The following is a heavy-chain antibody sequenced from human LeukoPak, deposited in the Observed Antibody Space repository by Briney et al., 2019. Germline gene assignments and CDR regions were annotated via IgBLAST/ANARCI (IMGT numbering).Heavy chain of an antibody. CDR2: ISYDGSNK. V-gene: IGHV3-30*18. J-gene: IGHJ4*02. Sequence: GGSLRLSCAASGFTFSSYGMHWVRQAPGKGLEWVAVISYDGSNKYYADSVKGRFTISRDSSKNTLYLQMNSLRAEDTAVYYCAKEGGSGWYFDDYWGQGTLVTVSS. D-gene: IGHD6-19*01. CDR3: AKEGGSGWYFDDY. CDR1: GFTFSSYG.